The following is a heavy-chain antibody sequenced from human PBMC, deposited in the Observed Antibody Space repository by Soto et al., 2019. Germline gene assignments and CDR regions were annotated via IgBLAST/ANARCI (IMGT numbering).Heavy chain of an antibody. Sequence: SETLSLTCTVSGGSISSYYWSWIRQPPGKGLEWIGYIYYSGSTNYNPSLKSRVTISVDTSKNQFSLKLSSVTAADTAVYYCASVKGGGSSSWYRPPSTEYFQHWGQGTLVTVSS. D-gene: IGHD6-13*01. CDR2: IYYSGST. CDR1: GGSISSYY. CDR3: ASVKGGGSSSWYRPPSTEYFQH. J-gene: IGHJ1*01. V-gene: IGHV4-59*01.